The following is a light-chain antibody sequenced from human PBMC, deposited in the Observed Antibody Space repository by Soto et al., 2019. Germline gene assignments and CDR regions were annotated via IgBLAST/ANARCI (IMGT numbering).Light chain of an antibody. CDR1: QSVSSSY. J-gene: IGKJ1*01. V-gene: IGKV3-20*01. CDR2: GAS. CDR3: QQYGSSPWT. Sequence: IVLTQSPGTLSLSPGERATLSCRTSQSVSSSYLAWYQQKPGQAPRPLIYGASSRAIGIPDRFSGSGSGTDFTLTISRLEPEDFAVYYCQQYGSSPWTFGQGTKVENK.